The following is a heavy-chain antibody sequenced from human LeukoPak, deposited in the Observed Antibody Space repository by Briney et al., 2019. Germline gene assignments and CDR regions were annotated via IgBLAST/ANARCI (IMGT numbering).Heavy chain of an antibody. D-gene: IGHD5-18*01. CDR3: ARAVDTAMFFGDYYYYGMDV. V-gene: IGHV7-4-1*02. CDR1: GYTFTSYA. Sequence: ASVTVSCKASGYTFTSYAMNWVRQAPGQGLEWMGWINTNTGNPTYAQGFTGRFVFSLDTSVSTAYLQISSLKAEDTAVYYCARAVDTAMFFGDYYYYGMDVWGQGTTVTVSS. J-gene: IGHJ6*02. CDR2: INTNTGNP.